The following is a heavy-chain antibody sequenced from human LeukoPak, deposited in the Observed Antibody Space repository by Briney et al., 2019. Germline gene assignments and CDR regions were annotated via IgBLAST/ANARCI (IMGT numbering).Heavy chain of an antibody. V-gene: IGHV3-30*18. CDR1: GFTFSSYG. CDR3: AKAEGNYYGSGSEYYYYYGMDV. J-gene: IGHJ6*04. CDR2: IPYDGSNK. Sequence: PGGSLRLSCAASGFTFSSYGMHWVRQAPGKGLEWVAVIPYDGSNKYYADSVKGRFTISRDNSKNTLYLQMNSLRAEDTAVYYCAKAEGNYYGSGSEYYYYYGMDVWGKGTTVTVSS. D-gene: IGHD3-10*01.